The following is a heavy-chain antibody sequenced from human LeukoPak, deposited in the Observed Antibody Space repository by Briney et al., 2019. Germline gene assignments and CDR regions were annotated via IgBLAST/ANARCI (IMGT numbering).Heavy chain of an antibody. D-gene: IGHD6-19*01. Sequence: QPGRSLRLSCAASGFTFSSSGMHWVRQAPGKGLEWVAVISYDGSNEYYTDSVKGRFTISRDNSKNTLYLQMNSLRAEDTAMYYCAENRYSSGWSHFDDWGQGTLVTVSS. CDR3: AENRYSSGWSHFDD. CDR2: ISYDGSNE. J-gene: IGHJ4*02. V-gene: IGHV3-30*18. CDR1: GFTFSSSG.